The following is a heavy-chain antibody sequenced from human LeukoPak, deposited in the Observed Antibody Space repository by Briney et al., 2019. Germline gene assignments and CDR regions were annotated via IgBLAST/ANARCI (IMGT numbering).Heavy chain of an antibody. D-gene: IGHD3-22*01. CDR3: AKTTTYYYDSSGYYLAPNFDY. J-gene: IGHJ4*02. Sequence: GGSLRLSCAASGFTFSRNGMTWVRQAPGKGLEWVSAISGSGGSTYYADSVKGRFTISRDNSKNTLYLQMNSLRAEDTAVYYCAKTTTYYYDSSGYYLAPNFDYWGQGTLVTVSS. CDR1: GFTFSRNG. V-gene: IGHV3-23*01. CDR2: ISGSGGST.